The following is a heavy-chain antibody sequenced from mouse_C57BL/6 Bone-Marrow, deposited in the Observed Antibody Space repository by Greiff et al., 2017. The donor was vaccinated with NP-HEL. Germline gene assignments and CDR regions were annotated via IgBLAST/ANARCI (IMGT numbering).Heavy chain of an antibody. CDR2: IDPENGDT. CDR1: GFNIKDDY. CDR3: TTRPFAY. V-gene: IGHV14-4*01. J-gene: IGHJ3*01. Sequence: EVKLMESGAELVRPGASVKLSCTASGFNIKDDYMHWVKQRPEQGLEWIGWIDPENGDTEYASKFQGKATITADTSSNTAYLQLSSLTSEDTAVYYCTTRPFAYWGQGTLVTVSA.